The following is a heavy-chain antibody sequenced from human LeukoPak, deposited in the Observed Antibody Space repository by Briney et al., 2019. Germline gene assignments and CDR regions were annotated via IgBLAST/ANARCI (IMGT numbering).Heavy chain of an antibody. CDR2: ITQDGSDK. CDR1: GFTFSSYW. CDR3: ARKWSSSWSSFDY. V-gene: IGHV3-7*05. Sequence: GGSLRLSRAASGFTFSSYWMSWVRQAPGKGLEWVAKITQDGSDKYYVGSVKGRFTVSRDNAQNSLYLQINSLRAEDTAIYYCARKWSSSWSSFDYWGQGTLVTVSS. J-gene: IGHJ4*02. D-gene: IGHD6-13*01.